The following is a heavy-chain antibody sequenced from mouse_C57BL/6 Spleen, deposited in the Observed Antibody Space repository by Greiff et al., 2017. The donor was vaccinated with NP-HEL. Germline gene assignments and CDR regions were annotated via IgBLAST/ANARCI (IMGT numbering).Heavy chain of an antibody. CDR3: AEGVNGGGAVGYFDV. D-gene: IGHD1-1*01. V-gene: IGHV1-55*01. CDR1: GYTFTSYW. Sequence: VQLQQPGAELVKPGASVKMSCKASGYTFTSYWITWVKQRPGQGLEWIGDIYPGSGSTNYNEQFKGKATLTADTSSSTAYMQLSSLTSEDSAVYCCAEGVNGGGAVGYFDVWGTGTTVTVSS. J-gene: IGHJ1*03. CDR2: IYPGSGST.